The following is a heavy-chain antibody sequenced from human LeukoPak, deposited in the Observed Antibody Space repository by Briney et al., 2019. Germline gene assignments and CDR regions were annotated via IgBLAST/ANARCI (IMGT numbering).Heavy chain of an antibody. J-gene: IGHJ3*02. CDR3: ARVEGWSEPPGPAFDI. V-gene: IGHV4-31*03. CDR2: IYYSGST. D-gene: IGHD2-15*01. Sequence: KPSETLSLTCTVSGGSISSGGYYWSWIRQHPGKGLEWIGYIYYSGSTYYNPSLKSRVTISVDTSKNQFSLKLSSVTAADTAVYYCARVEGWSEPPGPAFDIWGQGTMVTVSS. CDR1: GGSISSGGYY.